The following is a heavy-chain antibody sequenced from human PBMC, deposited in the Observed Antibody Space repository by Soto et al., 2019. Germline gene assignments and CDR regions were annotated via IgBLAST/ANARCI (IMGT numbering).Heavy chain of an antibody. Sequence: QVQLQQWGAGLLKPSETLSLTCAVYGGSFSGYYWSWIRQPPGKGLEWIGEIHHSRSTNYNPSLKSRVTISVDTSKNQFSLKLSSVTAADTAVYYCARGWLGNLDYWGQGTLVTVSS. D-gene: IGHD5-12*01. J-gene: IGHJ4*02. CDR3: ARGWLGNLDY. CDR2: IHHSRST. CDR1: GGSFSGYY. V-gene: IGHV4-34*01.